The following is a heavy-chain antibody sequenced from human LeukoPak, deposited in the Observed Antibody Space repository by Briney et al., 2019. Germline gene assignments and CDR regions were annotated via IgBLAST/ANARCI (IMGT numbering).Heavy chain of an antibody. CDR3: AREGYYGSGSPPSLYFDY. CDR1: GFTFSSYA. Sequence: GGSLRLSCAASGFTFSSYALHWVRQAPGKGLEWVAVTSSDLNVKLYADSVKGRFTISRDNSRSTLYLQMNSLRPEDTAIYYCAREGYYGSGSPPSLYFDYWGQGTLVTVSS. V-gene: IGHV3-30-3*01. D-gene: IGHD3-10*01. J-gene: IGHJ4*02. CDR2: TSSDLNVK.